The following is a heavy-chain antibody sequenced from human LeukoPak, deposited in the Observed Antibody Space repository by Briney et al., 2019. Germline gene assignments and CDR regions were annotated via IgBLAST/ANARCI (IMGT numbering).Heavy chain of an antibody. D-gene: IGHD6-19*01. J-gene: IGHJ4*02. V-gene: IGHV4-59*01. Sequence: SETLSLTCTVSGGSISSYYWSWIRQPPGKGLEWIGYIYYSGSTNYNPSLKSRVTISVDTSKNQFFLKLSSVTAADTAVYYCARASRSSGWYGYWGQGTLVTVSS. CDR1: GGSISSYY. CDR2: IYYSGST. CDR3: ARASRSSGWYGY.